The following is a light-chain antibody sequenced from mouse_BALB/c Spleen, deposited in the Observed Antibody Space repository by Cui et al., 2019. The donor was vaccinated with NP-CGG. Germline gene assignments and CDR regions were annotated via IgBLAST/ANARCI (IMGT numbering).Light chain of an antibody. CDR1: TGAVITSNY. V-gene: IGLV1*01. J-gene: IGLJ1*01. Sequence: QAVVTQESVFTTSPGETVTLTCRSSTGAVITSNYANWVQEKPDYLFTGLIGGTNNRAPGVPARFSGSLIGDKAALTITGAQTEDEAIYFCALWYSNHWVFGGGTKLTVL. CDR3: ALWYSNHWV. CDR2: GTN.